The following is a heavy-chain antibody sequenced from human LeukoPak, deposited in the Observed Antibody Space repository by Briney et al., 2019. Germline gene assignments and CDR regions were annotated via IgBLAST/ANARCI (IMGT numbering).Heavy chain of an antibody. CDR3: AGDRRGYSAYDGEGFDY. V-gene: IGHV1-18*04. Sequence: AAVKVSCKAAGYIFTNYGYSRVRQAPAQGLEWRGWISADNHNTNYAQKFQDRVTMTDDRSTSTVYMKLRSLRSDKTAVYYCAGDRRGYSAYDGEGFDYWGQGTLVTVSS. CDR1: GYIFTNYG. J-gene: IGHJ4*02. D-gene: IGHD5-12*01. CDR2: ISADNHNT.